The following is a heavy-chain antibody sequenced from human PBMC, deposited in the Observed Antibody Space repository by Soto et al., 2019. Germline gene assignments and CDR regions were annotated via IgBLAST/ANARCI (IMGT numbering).Heavy chain of an antibody. CDR1: GFTFSSYA. D-gene: IGHD4-4*01. J-gene: IGHJ6*02. Sequence: PGGSLRLSCAASGFTFSSYAMSWVRQAPGKGLEWVSAISGSGGSTYYADSVKGRFTISRDNSKNTLYLQMNSLRAEDTAVYYCAKGNSRSYYYYGTDVWGQGTTVTVSS. V-gene: IGHV3-23*01. CDR3: AKGNSRSYYYYGTDV. CDR2: ISGSGGST.